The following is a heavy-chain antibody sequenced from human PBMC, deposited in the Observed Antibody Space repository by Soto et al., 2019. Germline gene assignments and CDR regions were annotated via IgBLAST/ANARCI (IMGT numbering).Heavy chain of an antibody. CDR1: GFTFSDYA. CDR3: ARVSDSGSYFSS. CDR2: IRSDGDRI. V-gene: IGHV3-64*04. J-gene: IGHJ4*02. D-gene: IGHD1-26*01. Sequence: PGGSLRLSCSASGFTFSDYAMHWVRQVPGKGLEYVSVIRSDGDRIYYADSVKGRFTISRDNSKNTLSLQMNSLRAEDTAVYYWARVSDSGSYFSSWGQGTLVTVSS.